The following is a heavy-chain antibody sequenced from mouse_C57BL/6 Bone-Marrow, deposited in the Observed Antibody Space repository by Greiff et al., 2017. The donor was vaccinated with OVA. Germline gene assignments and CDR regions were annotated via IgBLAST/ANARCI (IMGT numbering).Heavy chain of an antibody. J-gene: IGHJ1*03. Sequence: QVQLQQSGPGLVQPSQSLSITCTVSGFSLTSYGVHWVRQSPGKGLEWLGVIWSGGSTDYNAAFISRLSISKDNSKSQVFFKMNSLQADDTAIYYCARNPRYYYGSSWYFDVWGTGTTVTVSS. CDR2: IWSGGST. CDR1: GFSLTSYG. CDR3: ARNPRYYYGSSWYFDV. D-gene: IGHD1-1*01. V-gene: IGHV2-2*01.